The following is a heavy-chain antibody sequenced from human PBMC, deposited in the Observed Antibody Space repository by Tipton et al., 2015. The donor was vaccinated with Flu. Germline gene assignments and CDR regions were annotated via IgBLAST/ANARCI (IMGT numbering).Heavy chain of an antibody. CDR2: ISHSGST. CDR3: ARDQGFGGGLAYDYYAMDV. Sequence: TLSLTCAVSGGSISSSHWWSWVRQPPGEGLEWIGEISHSGSTNYNPSLKSRSSMSVDTSKNQFSLNLKSVTAADTAIYYCARDQGFGGGLAYDYYAMDVWGQGTTVTVSS. V-gene: IGHV4-4*02. D-gene: IGHD3-10*01. CDR1: GGSISSSHW. J-gene: IGHJ6*02.